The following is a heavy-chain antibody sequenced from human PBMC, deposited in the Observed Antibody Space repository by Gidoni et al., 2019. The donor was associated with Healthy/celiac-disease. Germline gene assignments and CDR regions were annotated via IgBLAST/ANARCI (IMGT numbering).Heavy chain of an antibody. V-gene: IGHV3-23*01. CDR3: AKDPRRDGYNLVDY. CDR2: ISGSGGST. J-gene: IGHJ4*02. Sequence: EVQLLESGGGLVQPGGSLRLSCAASGFTFSSYAMSWVRQAPGKGLEWVSGISGSGGSTYYADSVKGRFTISRDNSKNTLYLQMNSLRAEDTAVYYCAKDPRRDGYNLVDYWGQGTLVTVSS. CDR1: GFTFSSYA. D-gene: IGHD5-12*01.